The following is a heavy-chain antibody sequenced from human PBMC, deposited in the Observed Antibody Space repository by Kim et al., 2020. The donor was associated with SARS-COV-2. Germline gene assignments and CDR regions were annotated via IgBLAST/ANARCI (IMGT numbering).Heavy chain of an antibody. D-gene: IGHD3-9*01. V-gene: IGHV4-39*01. J-gene: IGHJ4*02. Sequence: SETLSLTCTVSGCSITTSDQYWGRHRQPPGMGLVWIVSISDSGSTFANPSLKCRVTLSIDTTKTQFSLMLSSVTAAATAVYYWARWVLVLTFDYWGQETL. CDR2: ISDSGST. CDR1: GCSITTSDQY. CDR3: ARWVLVLTFDY.